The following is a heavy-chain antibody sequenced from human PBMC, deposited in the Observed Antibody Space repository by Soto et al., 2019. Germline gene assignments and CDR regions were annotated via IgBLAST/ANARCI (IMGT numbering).Heavy chain of an antibody. CDR1: GYTFTSYA. CDR2: INAGNGNT. CDR3: ARDILTGYYPTGWFDP. V-gene: IGHV1-3*05. D-gene: IGHD3-9*01. J-gene: IGHJ5*02. Sequence: QVQLVQSGAEEKKPGASVKVSCKASGYTFTSYAMHWVRQAPGQRHEWMGWINAGNGNTKYSQKFQGSVTITGCTSASTAYMELSSLRSEDTAVYYCARDILTGYYPTGWFDPWGQGTLVTVSS.